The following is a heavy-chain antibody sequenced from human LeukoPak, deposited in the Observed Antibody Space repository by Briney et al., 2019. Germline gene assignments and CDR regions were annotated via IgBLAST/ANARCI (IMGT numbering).Heavy chain of an antibody. D-gene: IGHD6-13*01. CDR1: GGSISSYY. CDR2: TYYSGST. CDR3: ARERIAAAGINWFDP. J-gene: IGHJ5*02. Sequence: TPSETLSLTCTVSGGSISSYYWSWIRQPPGKGLEWIGYTYYSGSTNYNPSLKSRVTISVDTSKNQFSLKLSSVTAADTAVYYCARERIAAAGINWFDPWGQGTLVTVSS. V-gene: IGHV4-59*01.